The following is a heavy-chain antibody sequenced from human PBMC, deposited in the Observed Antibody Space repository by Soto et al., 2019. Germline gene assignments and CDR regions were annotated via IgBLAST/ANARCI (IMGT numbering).Heavy chain of an antibody. J-gene: IGHJ4*02. D-gene: IGHD4-17*01. CDR3: AKGVTTNL. CDR1: GFTFTGYT. V-gene: IGHV3-23*01. CDR2: IDVGGGTT. Sequence: EVQLLESGGGLVQPGGSLRLSCAASGFTFTGYTMSWVRQAPGKGLEWVSAIDVGGGTTYYADSVKGRFTISRDNSKNSIYLQMNSLRGDDTAIYFCAKGVTTNLWGQGTLVTVAS.